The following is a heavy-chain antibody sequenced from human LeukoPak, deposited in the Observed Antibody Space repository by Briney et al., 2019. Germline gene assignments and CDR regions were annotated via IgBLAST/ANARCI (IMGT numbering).Heavy chain of an antibody. CDR1: GFTFSSYG. V-gene: IGHV3-30*18. CDR2: ISYDGLNK. D-gene: IGHD6-13*01. Sequence: GGSLRLSCAASGFTFSSYGMHWVRQAPGKGLAWVALISYDGLNKYYADSVKGRFTISRDNSRNTLYLQMSSLRAEDTAVFYCAKGGGSSGKYSGLDVWGRGTTVTVSS. J-gene: IGHJ6*02. CDR3: AKGGGSSGKYSGLDV.